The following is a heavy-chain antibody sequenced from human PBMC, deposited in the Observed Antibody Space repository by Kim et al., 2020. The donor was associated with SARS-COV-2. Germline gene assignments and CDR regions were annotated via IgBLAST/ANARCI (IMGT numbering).Heavy chain of an antibody. CDR3: ARPLYGSGSYYDRYYYYGMDV. V-gene: IGHV1-69*04. J-gene: IGHJ6*02. D-gene: IGHD3-10*01. Sequence: SVKVSCKASGGTFSSYAISWVRQAPGQGLEWMGRIIPILGIANYAQKFQGRVTITADKSTSTAYMELSSLRSEDTAVYYCARPLYGSGSYYDRYYYYGMDVWGQGTTITVSS. CDR1: GGTFSSYA. CDR2: IIPILGIA.